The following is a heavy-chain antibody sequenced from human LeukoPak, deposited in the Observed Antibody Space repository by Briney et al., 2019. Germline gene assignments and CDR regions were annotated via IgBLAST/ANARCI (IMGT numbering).Heavy chain of an antibody. V-gene: IGHV1-69*04. J-gene: IGHJ4*02. CDR1: GGTFSSYA. CDR3: ASSSAIGWYQLPIPDGIAAAGNLDY. CDR2: IIPILGIA. Sequence: SVKVPCKASGGTFSSYAISWARQAPGQGLEWMGRIIPILGIANYAQKFQGRVTITADKSTSTAYMELSSLRSEDTAVYYCASSSAIGWYQLPIPDGIAAAGNLDYWGQGTLVTVSS. D-gene: IGHD6-13*01.